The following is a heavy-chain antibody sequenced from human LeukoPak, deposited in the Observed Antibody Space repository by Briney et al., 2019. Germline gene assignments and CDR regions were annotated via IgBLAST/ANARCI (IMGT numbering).Heavy chain of an antibody. CDR3: ARGRGAAAALAPFDY. Sequence: PSETLSLTCAVYGGSFSGYYWSWIRQPPGKGLEWIGEINHSGSTNYNPSLKSRVTISVDTSKNQFSLKLSSVTAADTAVYYCARGRGAAAALAPFDYWGQGTLVTVSS. V-gene: IGHV4-34*01. J-gene: IGHJ4*02. D-gene: IGHD6-13*01. CDR1: GGSFSGYY. CDR2: INHSGST.